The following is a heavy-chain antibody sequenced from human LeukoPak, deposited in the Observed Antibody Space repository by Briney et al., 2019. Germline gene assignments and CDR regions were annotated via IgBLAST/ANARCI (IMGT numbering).Heavy chain of an antibody. Sequence: PGGSLRLSCAASGFTFSSYGMHWVRQAPGKGLEWVSVIWYEGSNKYYADSVKGRFTISRDNSKNTLYLQMNSLRAEDTAVYYCARDYDFWGNNWFDPWGQGTLVTVSS. D-gene: IGHD3/OR15-3a*01. CDR2: IWYEGSNK. V-gene: IGHV3-33*01. CDR3: ARDYDFWGNNWFDP. CDR1: GFTFSSYG. J-gene: IGHJ5*02.